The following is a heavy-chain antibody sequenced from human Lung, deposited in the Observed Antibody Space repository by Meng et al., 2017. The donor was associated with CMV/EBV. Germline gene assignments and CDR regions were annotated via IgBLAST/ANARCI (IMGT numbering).Heavy chain of an antibody. CDR3: ARDRLFDL. J-gene: IGHJ3*01. Sequence: SCAASGFTFSNYILHWVRQAPGKGLEWLTFISYGVTKKYYADSVKGRFTISRDNSKNTVYLQMNSLRAEDTALYYCARDRLFDLWGQGAVVTVSS. CDR2: ISYGVTKK. V-gene: IGHV3-30-3*01. CDR1: GFTFSNYI.